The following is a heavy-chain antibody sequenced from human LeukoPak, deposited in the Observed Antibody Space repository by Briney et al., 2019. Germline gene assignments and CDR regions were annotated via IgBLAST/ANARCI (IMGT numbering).Heavy chain of an antibody. J-gene: IGHJ4*02. CDR1: GYTLTRYG. CDR2: ISGSNGNT. V-gene: IGHV1-18*01. D-gene: IGHD1-26*01. CDR3: ARSGRGTYYYFDY. Sequence: ASVKVSCKDSGYTLTRYGMSWVRQAPGQGGGWVGWISGSNGNTNYAQKLQGRVTMTTDTSTGTAYMELRSLRSDDTAVYYCARSGRGTYYYFDYWGQGTLVTVSS.